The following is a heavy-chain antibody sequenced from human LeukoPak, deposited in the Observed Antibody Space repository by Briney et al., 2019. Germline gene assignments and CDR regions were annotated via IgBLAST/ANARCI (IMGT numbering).Heavy chain of an antibody. V-gene: IGHV5-51*01. J-gene: IGHJ4*02. CDR1: GYSFSTYW. D-gene: IGHD5-12*01. CDR2: IYPGDSHT. CDR3: ASQDPGGSLFDY. Sequence: GESLKISCQGSGYSFSTYWITWVRQMPGKGLEWMGIIYPGDSHTTYSPSFQGQVTISADKSISTAYLQWSSLKASDTAMYYCASQDPGGSLFDYWGQGTLVTVSS.